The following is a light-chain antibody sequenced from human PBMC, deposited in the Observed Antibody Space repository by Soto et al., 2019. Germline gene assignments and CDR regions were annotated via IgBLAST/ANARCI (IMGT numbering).Light chain of an antibody. CDR2: AAS. Sequence: DIQMTQSPSSLSASVGDRVTMTCRASQAISNYVAWYQQKPGQVPKLLIYAASTLQSGVPSRFSGSGSGTDFTLTISSLQPEDVATYYCQKYNDDSRTFGQGTKVDIK. V-gene: IGKV1-27*01. CDR3: QKYNDDSRT. CDR1: QAISNY. J-gene: IGKJ1*01.